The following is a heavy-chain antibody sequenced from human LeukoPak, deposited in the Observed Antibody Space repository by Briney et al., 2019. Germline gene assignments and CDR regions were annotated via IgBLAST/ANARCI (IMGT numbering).Heavy chain of an antibody. CDR3: ARSYASGSFDY. CDR2: IYYSGST. D-gene: IGHD3-10*01. V-gene: IGHV4-59*08. J-gene: IGHJ4*02. CDR1: GGSISSYY. Sequence: SEILSLTCTVSGGSISSYYWSWIRQPPGKGLEWIGYIYYSGSTNYNPSLKSRVTISVDTSKNQSSLKLTSVTAADTAVYYCARSYASGSFDYWGQGTLVTVSS.